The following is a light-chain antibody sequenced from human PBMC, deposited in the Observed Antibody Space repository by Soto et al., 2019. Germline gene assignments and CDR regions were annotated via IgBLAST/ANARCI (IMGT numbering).Light chain of an antibody. CDR3: LQTHSFPLT. CDR1: QGISSW. Sequence: DIQMTQSPSSVSASVGDRVTITCRASQGISSWLAWYQKKPGKAPNLLIYSASSLQRGVPSRFSGGGSGTEFTLTIRSLQPEDFATYYCLQTHSFPLTFGGGTTVDIK. J-gene: IGKJ4*01. CDR2: SAS. V-gene: IGKV1-12*01.